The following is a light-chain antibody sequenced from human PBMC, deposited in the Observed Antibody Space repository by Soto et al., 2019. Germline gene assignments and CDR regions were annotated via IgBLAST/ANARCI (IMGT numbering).Light chain of an antibody. CDR3: QTWGTGIHV. Sequence: QAVVTQSPSASASLGASVKLTCTLSSGHSSYAIAWHQQQPEKGPRYLMKVNSDGSHIKGDGIPDRFSGSRSGAERYLTISSLQSEDEADYYCQTWGTGIHVFGTGTKVTVL. J-gene: IGLJ1*01. CDR1: SGHSSYA. CDR2: VNSDGSH. V-gene: IGLV4-69*01.